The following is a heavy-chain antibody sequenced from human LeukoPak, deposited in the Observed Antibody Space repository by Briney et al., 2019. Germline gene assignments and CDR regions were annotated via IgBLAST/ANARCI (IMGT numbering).Heavy chain of an antibody. CDR3: ARECNYYDSSGCFDY. V-gene: IGHV1-2*02. CDR2: INPNSGGT. J-gene: IGHJ4*02. Sequence: ASVKVSCKTSGYTFTGYYMHWVRQAPGQVLEWMGWINPNSGGTNYAQKFQGRVTMTRDTSISTAYMELSRLRSDDTAVYYCARECNYYDSSGCFDYWGQGTLVTVSS. D-gene: IGHD3-22*01. CDR1: GYTFTGYY.